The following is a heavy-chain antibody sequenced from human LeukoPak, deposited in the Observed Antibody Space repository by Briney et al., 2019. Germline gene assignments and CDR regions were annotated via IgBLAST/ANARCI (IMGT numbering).Heavy chain of an antibody. CDR3: ARDTPEYSSSSGWFDP. CDR2: IYYSGST. V-gene: IGHV4-59*01. J-gene: IGHJ5*02. Sequence: PSETLSLTCTVSGGSISSYYWSWIRQPPGKGLEWIGYIYYSGSTNYNPSLKSRVTISVDTSKNQFSLKLSSVTAADTAVYYCARDTPEYSSSSGWFDPWGQGTLVTVSS. D-gene: IGHD6-6*01. CDR1: GGSISSYY.